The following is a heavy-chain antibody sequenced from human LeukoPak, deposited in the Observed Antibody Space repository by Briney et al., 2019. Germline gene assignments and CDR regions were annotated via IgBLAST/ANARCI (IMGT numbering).Heavy chain of an antibody. CDR1: GFTFSSYG. CDR2: ISYDGSKK. Sequence: GGSLRLSYAASGFTFSSYGMHWVRQAPGKGLEWVAVISYDGSKKYYADSVKGRFTISRDNSKNTLYLQMNSLRAEDTAVYYCAKDHSSGWYGAFDIWGQGTMVTVSS. J-gene: IGHJ3*02. CDR3: AKDHSSGWYGAFDI. D-gene: IGHD6-19*01. V-gene: IGHV3-30*18.